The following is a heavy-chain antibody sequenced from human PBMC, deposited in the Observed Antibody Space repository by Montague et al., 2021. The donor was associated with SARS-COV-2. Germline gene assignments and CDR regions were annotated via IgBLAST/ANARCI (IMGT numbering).Heavy chain of an antibody. D-gene: IGHD2-15*01. CDR2: IYYSGST. CDR3: ARHKRPIYCSGGSCYSKGGRFDP. J-gene: IGHJ5*02. Sequence: SETLSLTCTVSGGSISSSSYYWGWIRQPPGKGLEWIGSIYYSGSTYYNPSLKSRVTISVDTSKNQFSLKLSSVTAADTAVYYCARHKRPIYCSGGSCYSKGGRFDPWGQGTLVTVSS. V-gene: IGHV4-39*01. CDR1: GGSISSSSYY.